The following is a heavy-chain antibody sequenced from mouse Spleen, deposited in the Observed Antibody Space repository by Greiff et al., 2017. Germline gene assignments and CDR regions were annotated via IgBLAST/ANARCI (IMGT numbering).Heavy chain of an antibody. Sequence: QVQLKQSGAELARPGASVKLSCKASGYTFTSYGISWVKQRTGQGLEWIGEIYPRSGNTYYNEKFKGKATLTADKSSSTAYMELRSLTSEDSAVYFCARLPDSSGYFDYWGQGTTLTVSS. CDR2: IYPRSGNT. D-gene: IGHD3-2*02. J-gene: IGHJ2*01. V-gene: IGHV1-81*01. CDR3: ARLPDSSGYFDY. CDR1: GYTFTSYG.